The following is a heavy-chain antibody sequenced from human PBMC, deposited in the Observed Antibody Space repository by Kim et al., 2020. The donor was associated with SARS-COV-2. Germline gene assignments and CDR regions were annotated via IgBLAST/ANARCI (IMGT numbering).Heavy chain of an antibody. CDR1: GGSISSSSYY. CDR3: ARKLGYCSGGSCYDD. CDR2: IYYSGST. Sequence: SETLSLTCTVSGGSISSSSYYWGWIRQPPGKGLEWIGSIYYSGSTYYNPSLKSRVTISVDTSKNQFSLKLSSVTAADTAVYYCARKLGYCSGGSCYDDWGQGTLVTVSS. D-gene: IGHD2-15*01. V-gene: IGHV4-39*01. J-gene: IGHJ4*02.